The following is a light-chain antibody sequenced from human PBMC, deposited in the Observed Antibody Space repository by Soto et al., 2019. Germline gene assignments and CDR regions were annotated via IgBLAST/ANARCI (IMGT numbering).Light chain of an antibody. V-gene: IGKV1-33*01. J-gene: IGKJ4*01. CDR3: PQYDLLPLT. Sequence: DIQMTQSPSSVSASVGDRVTITCQASQDITTYLNWFQQKPGKAPKLLIYDASNLEAGVPSRFSGRGSGTDFSFTISSLQPEDLATYYCPQYDLLPLTFGGGTKVEIK. CDR2: DAS. CDR1: QDITTY.